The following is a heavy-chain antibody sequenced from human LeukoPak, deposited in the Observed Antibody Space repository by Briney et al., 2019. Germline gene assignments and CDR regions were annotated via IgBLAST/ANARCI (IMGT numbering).Heavy chain of an antibody. D-gene: IGHD1-26*01. J-gene: IGHJ3*01. V-gene: IGHV3-48*04. CDR2: ITSSSSTI. CDR1: GFTFSSYS. Sequence: GGSLRLSCAASGFTFSSYSMNWVRQAPGKGLEWVSHITSSSSTIYYADSVKGRFTVSRDNAKSTLYLQMNSLRVEDTAVYYCARVIGWDEPFDLWGQGTMVTVSS. CDR3: ARVIGWDEPFDL.